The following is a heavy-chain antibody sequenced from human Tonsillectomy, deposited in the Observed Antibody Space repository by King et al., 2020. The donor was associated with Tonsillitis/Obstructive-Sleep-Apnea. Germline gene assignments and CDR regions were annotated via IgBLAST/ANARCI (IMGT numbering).Heavy chain of an antibody. V-gene: IGHV7-4-1*02. J-gene: IGHJ6*03. CDR2: INTNTGTP. Sequence: VQLVESGSELKKPGASVKVSCKASGYTFTSYPMNWLRQAPGQGLEWMGCINTNTGTPTYAQGFTGRFVFSLDTSVSTAYLQISSLKAEDTAVYYCARDPVVTTGKHMDVWGKGTTVTVSS. CDR1: GYTFTSYP. D-gene: IGHD2-21*02. CDR3: ARDPVVTTGKHMDV.